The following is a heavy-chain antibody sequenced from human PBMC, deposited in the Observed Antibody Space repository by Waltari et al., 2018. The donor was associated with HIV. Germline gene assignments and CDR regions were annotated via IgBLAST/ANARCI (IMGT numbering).Heavy chain of an antibody. V-gene: IGHV3-7*01. CDR2: IKEDGGER. J-gene: IGHJ4*02. CDR1: GFSFGSFW. Sequence: LEESGGGAVQPGESLRLSCEASGFSFGSFWMSWVRQVSGKGLEWVADIKEDGGERNVVDSVKGRFTVSRDNAKNLLILKMDNLKMEDSGIYYCARGAGSVWGQGTLVTGSS. CDR3: ARGAGSV.